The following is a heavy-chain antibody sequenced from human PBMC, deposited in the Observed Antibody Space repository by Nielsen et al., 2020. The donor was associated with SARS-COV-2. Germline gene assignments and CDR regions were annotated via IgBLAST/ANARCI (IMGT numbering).Heavy chain of an antibody. CDR3: AKRSGYTSGWYGDY. Sequence: GESLKISCAASGFTFSTYAMSWVRQAPGKGLEWVSAISSSTYYADSVKGRFTASRDNSKNTLYLQMNSLRAEDTAVYYCAKRSGYTSGWYGDYWGQGTLVTVSS. D-gene: IGHD6-19*01. CDR1: GFTFSTYA. CDR2: ISSST. V-gene: IGHV3-23*01. J-gene: IGHJ4*02.